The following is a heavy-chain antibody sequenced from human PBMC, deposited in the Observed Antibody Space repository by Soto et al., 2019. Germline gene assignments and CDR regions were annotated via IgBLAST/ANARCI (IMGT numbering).Heavy chain of an antibody. CDR2: MNPNSGNT. D-gene: IGHD6-13*01. J-gene: IGHJ4*02. CDR3: ARVSGSSPSKYYFDY. CDR1: GYTFTSYD. Sequence: ASGKVSCKAPGYTFTSYDLNWVRQATGQGLEWMGWMNPNSGNTGYAQKFQGRVTMTRNTSISTAYMELSSLRSEVTAVYYCARVSGSSPSKYYFDYWAQVTLVTV. V-gene: IGHV1-8*01.